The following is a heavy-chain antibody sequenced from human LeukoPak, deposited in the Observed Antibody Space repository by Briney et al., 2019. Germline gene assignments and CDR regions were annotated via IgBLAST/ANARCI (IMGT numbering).Heavy chain of an antibody. Sequence: SETLSLTCTVSGGSISSISYYWGWIRQPPGKGLEWIGEINHSGSTNYNPSLKSRVTISVDTSKNQFSLKLSSVTAADTAVYYCARVAFLYYDFWSGCSPRIYYFDYWGQGTLVTVSS. CDR2: INHSGST. D-gene: IGHD3-3*01. CDR3: ARVAFLYYDFWSGCSPRIYYFDY. V-gene: IGHV4-39*07. CDR1: GGSISSISYY. J-gene: IGHJ4*02.